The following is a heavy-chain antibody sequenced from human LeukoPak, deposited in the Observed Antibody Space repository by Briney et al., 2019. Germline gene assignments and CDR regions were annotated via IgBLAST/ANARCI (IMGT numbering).Heavy chain of an antibody. Sequence: SETLSLTCTVSGGSISSYYWSWIRQPPGKGLEWIGYIYYSGSTNYNPSLKSRVTISVDTSKNQFSLKLSSVTAADTAVYYCAGARYSSSWACDYWGQGTLVTVSS. CDR3: AGARYSSSWACDY. D-gene: IGHD6-13*01. V-gene: IGHV4-59*01. CDR2: IYYSGST. CDR1: GGSISSYY. J-gene: IGHJ4*02.